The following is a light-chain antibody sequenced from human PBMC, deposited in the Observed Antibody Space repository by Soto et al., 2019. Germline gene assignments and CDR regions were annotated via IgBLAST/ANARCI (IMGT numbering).Light chain of an antibody. CDR1: QSISSW. Sequence: DIQITQSPSSRSASVGDRVAITCRASQSISSWLAWYQQMPGKAPKLLIYDASSLHSGVPSRFSGSGSGTEFTLTISSLQPDDFATYYCQQYNTYSWTFGQGTKVDIK. V-gene: IGKV1-5*01. CDR3: QQYNTYSWT. CDR2: DAS. J-gene: IGKJ1*01.